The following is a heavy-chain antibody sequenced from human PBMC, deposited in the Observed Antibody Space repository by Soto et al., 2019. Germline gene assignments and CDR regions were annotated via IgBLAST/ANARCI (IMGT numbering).Heavy chain of an antibody. J-gene: IGHJ4*02. CDR2: INSDGSST. D-gene: IGHD4-17*01. CDR3: ARVDYGDSLYFDY. Sequence: GGSLRLSCAASGFTFSSYWMHWVRQAPGKGLVWVSRINSDGSSTSYADSVKGRFTISRDNAKNTLYLQMNSLRAEDTAVYYCARVDYGDSLYFDYWGQGTLVTVSS. CDR1: GFTFSSYW. V-gene: IGHV3-74*01.